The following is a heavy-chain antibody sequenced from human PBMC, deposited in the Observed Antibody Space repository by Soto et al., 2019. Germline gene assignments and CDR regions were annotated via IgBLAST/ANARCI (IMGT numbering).Heavy chain of an antibody. CDR1: GYTFTSYD. CDR2: MNPNSGNT. J-gene: IGHJ4*02. D-gene: IGHD3-16*02. V-gene: IGHV1-8*01. CDR3: ARALVDYVWGSYRYGYFDC. Sequence: GASVKVSCKASGYTFTSYDINWVRQATGQGLEWMGWMNPNSGNTGYAQKFQGRVTMTRNTSISTAYMELSSLRSEDTAVYYCARALVDYVWGSYRYGYFDCWGQGTLVTVSS.